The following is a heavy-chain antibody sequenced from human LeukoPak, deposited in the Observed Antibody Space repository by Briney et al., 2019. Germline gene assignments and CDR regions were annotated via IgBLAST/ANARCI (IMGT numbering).Heavy chain of an antibody. CDR2: IYYSGST. CDR1: GGSISSYY. CDR3: ARDLYYYDSSGYYWYWFDP. J-gene: IGHJ5*02. D-gene: IGHD3-22*01. V-gene: IGHV4-59*01. Sequence: PSETLSLTCTVSGGSISSYYWSWIRQPPGKGLEWIGYIYYSGSTNYNPSLKSRVTISVDTSKNQFSLKLSSVTAADTAVYYCARDLYYYDSSGYYWYWFDPWGQGTLVTVSS.